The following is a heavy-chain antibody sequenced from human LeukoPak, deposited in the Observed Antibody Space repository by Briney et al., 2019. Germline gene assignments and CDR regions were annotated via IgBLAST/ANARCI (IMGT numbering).Heavy chain of an antibody. Sequence: SETLSPTCTVSGGSISSYYWSWIRQPPGKGLEWIGYIYYSGSTNYNPSLKSRVTISVDTSKNQFSLKLSSVTAADTAVYYCARAPGTVAIDYWGQGTLVTVSS. CDR1: GGSISSYY. J-gene: IGHJ4*02. CDR3: ARAPGTVAIDY. CDR2: IYYSGST. D-gene: IGHD5-12*01. V-gene: IGHV4-59*01.